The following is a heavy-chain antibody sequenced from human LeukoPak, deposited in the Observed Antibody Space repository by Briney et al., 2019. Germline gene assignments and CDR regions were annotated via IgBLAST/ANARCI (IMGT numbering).Heavy chain of an antibody. J-gene: IGHJ4*02. CDR2: INPGDSEI. CDR1: GYSFTIYW. D-gene: IGHD1-7*01. V-gene: IGHV5-51*01. Sequence: GESLKISCKGSGYSFTIYWIGWVRQMPGKGLEWMGVINPGDSEIRYSPSFQGQVTISADKSISTAYLQWSSLAASDTAMVYCARHHLGTNRDWGQGTLVTVSS. CDR3: ARHHLGTNRD.